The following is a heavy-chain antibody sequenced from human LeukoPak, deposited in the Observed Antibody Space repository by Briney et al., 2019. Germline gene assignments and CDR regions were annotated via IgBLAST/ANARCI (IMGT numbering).Heavy chain of an antibody. V-gene: IGHV3-53*01. J-gene: IGHJ3*02. CDR2: IYGDGST. CDR1: GLTVSSNY. CDR3: AREDPGHWSRRAFDI. Sequence: PGGSLRLSCAASGLTVSSNYMSWVRQAPGKGLEWVSVIYGDGSTYYADSVKGRFTISRDNSKNTLYLQMNSLSAEDTAAYYCAREDPGHWSRRAFDIWGQGTVVTVTS. D-gene: IGHD2-8*02.